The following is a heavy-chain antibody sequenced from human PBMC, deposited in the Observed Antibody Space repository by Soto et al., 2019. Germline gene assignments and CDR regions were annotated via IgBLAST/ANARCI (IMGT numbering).Heavy chain of an antibody. CDR3: AKDGVVVPAAAYYYYYYMDV. J-gene: IGHJ6*03. Sequence: GGSLRLSCAASGFTFDDYAMHWVRQAPGKGLEWVSGISWNSGSIGYADSVKGRFTISRDNAKNSLYLQMNSLRAEDTALYYCAKDGVVVPAAAYYYYYYMDVWGKGTTVTVSS. V-gene: IGHV3-9*01. CDR2: ISWNSGSI. CDR1: GFTFDDYA. D-gene: IGHD2-2*01.